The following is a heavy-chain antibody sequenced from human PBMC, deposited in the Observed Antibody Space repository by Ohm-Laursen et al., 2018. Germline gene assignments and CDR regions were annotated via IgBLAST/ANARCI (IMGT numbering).Heavy chain of an antibody. CDR2: TSISGTFT. Sequence: LRLSCTASGFTFSTYGMSWVRQAAGKGLEWVSGTSISGTFTHYADSVRGRFTMSRDNSKNTLYLQMNSLKAEDTAVYYCAKDQMASSWSNDAFDMWGQGTMVTVSS. J-gene: IGHJ3*02. CDR3: AKDQMASSWSNDAFDM. D-gene: IGHD2-2*01. CDR1: GFTFSTYG. V-gene: IGHV3-23*05.